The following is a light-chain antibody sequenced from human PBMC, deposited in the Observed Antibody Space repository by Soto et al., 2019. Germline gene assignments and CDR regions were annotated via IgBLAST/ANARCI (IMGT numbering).Light chain of an antibody. J-gene: IGKJ5*01. V-gene: IGKV3-15*01. CDR2: GAS. CDR1: QSVSSN. CDR3: QQYNNWPPIT. Sequence: EIVMTQSPATLSVSPGERATLSCRASQSVSSNLAWYQQKPGQAPRLLIYGASTRATGIPARFSGSGSGTEFTLTISSLQSDDFAGYYYQQYNNWPPITVGQGTQLEIK.